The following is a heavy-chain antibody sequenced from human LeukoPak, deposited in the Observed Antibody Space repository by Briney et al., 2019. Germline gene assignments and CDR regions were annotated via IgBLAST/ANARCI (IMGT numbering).Heavy chain of an antibody. V-gene: IGHV1-69*05. CDR1: GGTFSSYA. CDR3: ARDLGRFGELSPYFDY. CDR2: IIPIFGTA. Sequence: ASVKVSCKASGGTFSSYAISWVRLAPGQGLEWMGGIIPIFGTANYAQKFQGRVTITTDESTSTAYMELSSLRSEDTAVYYCARDLGRFGELSPYFDYWGQGTLVTVSS. J-gene: IGHJ4*02. D-gene: IGHD3-10*01.